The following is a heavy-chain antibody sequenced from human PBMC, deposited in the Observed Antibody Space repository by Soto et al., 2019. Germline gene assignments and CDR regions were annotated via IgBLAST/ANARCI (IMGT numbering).Heavy chain of an antibody. D-gene: IGHD1-26*01. V-gene: IGHV3-66*01. CDR1: GFTVSSNY. CDR3: AKQRGCYVRDFDP. Sequence: EVQLVESGGGLVQPGGSLRLSCAASGFTVSSNYMSWVRQAPGKGLEWVSVIYSGGGTYFEDSVKGRFAMSRDNSKNRLYLQINSLTADDTAVHDRAKQRGCYVRDFDPWGQGTLVTVSS. CDR2: IYSGGGT. J-gene: IGHJ5*02.